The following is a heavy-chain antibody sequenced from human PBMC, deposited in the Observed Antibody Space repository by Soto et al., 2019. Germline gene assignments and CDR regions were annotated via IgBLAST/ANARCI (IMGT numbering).Heavy chain of an antibody. D-gene: IGHD3-10*01. CDR2: INHSGST. Sequence: QVQLQQWGAGLLKPSETLSLTCAVYGGSFSGYYWSWIRQPPGKGLEWIGEINHSGSTNYNPSLKSRVTISVDTSKNQFALKLSSVTAAAAAVYYCARRRTYYYGSGTYMGGYYYGMDVWGQGTTVTVSS. V-gene: IGHV4-34*01. CDR1: GGSFSGYY. J-gene: IGHJ6*02. CDR3: ARRRTYYYGSGTYMGGYYYGMDV.